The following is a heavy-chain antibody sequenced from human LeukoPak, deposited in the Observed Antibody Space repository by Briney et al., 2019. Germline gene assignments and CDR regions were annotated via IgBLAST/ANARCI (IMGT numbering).Heavy chain of an antibody. CDR3: ARDGAYCSSTSCYFGFDY. Sequence: PGGSLRLSCAASGFTFSSYAMHWVRQAPGKGLEWVANIKQDGSEKYYVDSVKGRFTISRDNAKNSLYLQMNSLRAEDTAVYYCARDGAYCSSTSCYFGFDYWGQGTLVTVSS. J-gene: IGHJ4*02. V-gene: IGHV3-7*01. CDR2: IKQDGSEK. D-gene: IGHD2-2*01. CDR1: GFTFSSYA.